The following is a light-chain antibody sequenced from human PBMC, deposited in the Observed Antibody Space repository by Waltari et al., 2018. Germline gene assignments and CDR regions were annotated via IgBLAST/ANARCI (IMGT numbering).Light chain of an antibody. CDR1: QTITGSW. CDR2: GAS. V-gene: IGKV3-20*01. Sequence: EVVLTQSPGTLSMSPGERATLSCRASQTITGSWLTWYQQQPGQAPRLLIYGASTRVTGIPDRFSGSGSGTDFTLTIGRLEPEDFAVYYCQQYDGSSVTFGGGTKMEIK. CDR3: QQYDGSSVT. J-gene: IGKJ4*01.